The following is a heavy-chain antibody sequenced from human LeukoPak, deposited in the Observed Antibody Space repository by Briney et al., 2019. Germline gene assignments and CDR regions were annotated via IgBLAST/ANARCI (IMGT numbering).Heavy chain of an antibody. CDR2: INHSGST. V-gene: IGHV4-34*01. CDR1: GGSFSTYY. Sequence: SETLSLTCAVYGGSFSTYYWSWVRQPPGKGLEWIGEINHSGSTNYNPSLKSRVTISANTSKGQFSLKLTSVTAADTAVYYCSTRGDWGQGTLVTVSS. CDR3: STRGD. J-gene: IGHJ4*02.